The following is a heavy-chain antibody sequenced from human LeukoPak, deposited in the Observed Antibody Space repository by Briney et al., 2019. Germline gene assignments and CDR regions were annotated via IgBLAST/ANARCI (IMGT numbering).Heavy chain of an antibody. CDR3: ASPRAVAGIGEFDY. J-gene: IGHJ4*02. D-gene: IGHD6-19*01. CDR1: GYAFTNYY. V-gene: IGHV1-2*06. Sequence: ASVKVSCKTSGYAFTNYYIHWVRQAPGQGLEWMGRIDPNTGGTKSAKNFQGRVTMTRDTSISTAYMALSGLRSDDTAVYYCASPRAVAGIGEFDYGGQGTRVTVS. CDR2: IDPNTGGT.